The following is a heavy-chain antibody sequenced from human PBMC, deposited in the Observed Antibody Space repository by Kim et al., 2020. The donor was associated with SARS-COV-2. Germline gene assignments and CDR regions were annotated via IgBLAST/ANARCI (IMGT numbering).Heavy chain of an antibody. V-gene: IGHV4-39*01. D-gene: IGHD1-26*01. CDR3: AGHGVAMWDFDY. Sequence: YNPSLKSRVTISVDTSKNQFSLKLSSVTAADTAVYYCAGHGVAMWDFDYWGQGTLVTVSS. J-gene: IGHJ4*02.